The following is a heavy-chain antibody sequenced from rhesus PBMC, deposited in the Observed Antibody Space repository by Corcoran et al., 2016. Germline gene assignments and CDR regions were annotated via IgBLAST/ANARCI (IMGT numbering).Heavy chain of an antibody. CDR1: GYTFTSYY. J-gene: IGHJ4*01. Sequence: QVQLVQSGAEIKQPGASVKLSCKASGYTFTSYYLHWVRQAPGQGLEWIGAISPYKGNKGDAQNFQGRGTITTDTSTSTGYMELSSLRSEDTAVYYCTRSGGSYYPYFDYWGQGVLVTVSS. V-gene: IGHV1-1*01. CDR3: TRSGGSYYPYFDY. CDR2: ISPYKGNK. D-gene: IGHD3-16*01.